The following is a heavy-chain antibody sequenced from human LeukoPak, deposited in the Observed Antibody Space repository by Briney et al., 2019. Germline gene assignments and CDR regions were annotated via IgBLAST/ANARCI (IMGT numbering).Heavy chain of an antibody. CDR2: ISGSGGST. CDR3: ARDRGGLGSVFDY. Sequence: PGGSLRLSCAASGFTFSDYYMSWIRQAPGKGLEWVSGISGSGGSTNYADSVKGRFTISRDNSKNMVYLQMNSLTAEDTAVYYCARDRGGLGSVFDYWGQGTLVTVSS. J-gene: IGHJ4*02. V-gene: IGHV3-23*01. D-gene: IGHD3-10*01. CDR1: GFTFSDYY.